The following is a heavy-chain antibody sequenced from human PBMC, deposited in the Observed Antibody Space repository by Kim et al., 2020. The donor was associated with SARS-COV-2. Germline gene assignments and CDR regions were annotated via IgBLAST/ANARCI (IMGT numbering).Heavy chain of an antibody. D-gene: IGHD5-18*01. J-gene: IGHJ4*02. Sequence: SETLSLTCNVSGGSMISYYWSWIRQPPGKGLEWIGYVYYSGGTNYNPSLKSRATISVDTSKNQFSLKLSSVTAADTAVYYCARYILRGAYSYSYVSYFDYWGRGSLVTVSS. CDR1: GGSMISYY. V-gene: IGHV4-59*08. CDR3: ARYILRGAYSYSYVSYFDY. CDR2: VYYSGGT.